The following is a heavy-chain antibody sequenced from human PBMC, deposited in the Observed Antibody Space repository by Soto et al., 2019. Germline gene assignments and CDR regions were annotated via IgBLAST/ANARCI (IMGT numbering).Heavy chain of an antibody. CDR3: AKGATIRRGYGMDV. Sequence: QVQLVESGGGVVQPGRSLRLSCAASGFTFSSYGMHWVRQAPGKGLEWVAVISYDGSNKYYADSVKGRFTISRDNSKNTLYLQMNSLRAEDTAVYYCAKGATIRRGYGMDVW. CDR1: GFTFSSYG. J-gene: IGHJ6*01. CDR2: ISYDGSNK. D-gene: IGHD3-10*01. V-gene: IGHV3-30*18.